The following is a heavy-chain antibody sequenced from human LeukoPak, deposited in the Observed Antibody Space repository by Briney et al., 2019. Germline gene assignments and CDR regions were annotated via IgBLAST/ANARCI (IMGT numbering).Heavy chain of an antibody. CDR2: IKSDGSST. CDR1: GFTFSSYW. J-gene: IGHJ4*02. CDR3: ARDPRRRGFDY. D-gene: IGHD3-10*01. V-gene: IGHV3-74*01. Sequence: GGSLRLSCAASGFTFSSYWMHWVRQAPGKGLVWVSRIKSDGSSTSYADSVKGRFTISRDNAKNTLYLQMNSLRAEDTAVYYCARDPRRRGFDYWGQGTLVTVSS.